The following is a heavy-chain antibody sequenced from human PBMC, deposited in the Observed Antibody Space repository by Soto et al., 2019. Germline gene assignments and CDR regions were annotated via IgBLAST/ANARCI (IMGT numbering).Heavy chain of an antibody. J-gene: IGHJ4*02. CDR3: ARDYDSSGYPRYYFDY. Sequence: QVQLVESGGGVVQPGRSLRLSCAASGFTFSSYGMHWVRQAPGKGLEWVAVIWYDGSNKYYADSVKGRFTISRDNSKNPLYLRMNSVRAEDTAVYYCARDYDSSGYPRYYFDYWGQGTLVTVSS. D-gene: IGHD3-22*01. CDR1: GFTFSSYG. CDR2: IWYDGSNK. V-gene: IGHV3-33*01.